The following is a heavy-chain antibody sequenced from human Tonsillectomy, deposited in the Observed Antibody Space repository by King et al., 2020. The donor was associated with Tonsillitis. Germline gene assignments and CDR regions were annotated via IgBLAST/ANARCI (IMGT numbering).Heavy chain of an antibody. D-gene: IGHD1-26*01. CDR2: IDPNSGGT. Sequence: QLVQSGAEVKKPGASVKVSCKASGYTFTGYYIHWVRQAPGQGLEWMGWIDPNSGGTKYAQQFQGRVTMTTDTSITTASMDLTRLTSDDTALYYCARQGVGAAFDPWGQGTLVTVSS. CDR1: GYTFTGYY. J-gene: IGHJ5*02. CDR3: ARQGVGAAFDP. V-gene: IGHV1-2*02.